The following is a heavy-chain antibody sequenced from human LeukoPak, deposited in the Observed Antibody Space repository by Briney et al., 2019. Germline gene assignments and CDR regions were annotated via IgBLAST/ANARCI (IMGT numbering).Heavy chain of an antibody. CDR2: ISGGGVAT. Sequence: GGSLRLSCAASGFTFSSYEMNWVRQAPGKGLEWVSTISGGGVATYYADSVKGRFTISRDNSKNTLYLQMNSLRVEDTAVYYCARDSSMLRGPLVIYYFDFWGQGTLVTVSS. CDR1: GFTFSSYE. V-gene: IGHV3-23*01. D-gene: IGHD3-10*01. CDR3: ARDSSMLRGPLVIYYFDF. J-gene: IGHJ4*02.